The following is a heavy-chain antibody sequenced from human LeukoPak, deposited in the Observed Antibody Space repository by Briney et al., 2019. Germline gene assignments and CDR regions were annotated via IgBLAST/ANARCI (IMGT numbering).Heavy chain of an antibody. J-gene: IGHJ3*02. Sequence: GGSLRLSCAASGFTFSDHYMDWVRQAPGEGLEWVARIRKKSNGYNTQYAASVKGRFIISREDSRNPLYLQMNSLKTEDTAVYYCARVGVVVPAGMDIWGQGTMVTVSS. CDR2: IRKKSNGYNT. V-gene: IGHV3-72*01. CDR1: GFTFSDHY. D-gene: IGHD2-2*01. CDR3: ARVGVVVPAGMDI.